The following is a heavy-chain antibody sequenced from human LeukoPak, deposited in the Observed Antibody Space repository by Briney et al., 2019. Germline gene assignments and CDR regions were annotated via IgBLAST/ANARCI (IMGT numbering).Heavy chain of an antibody. V-gene: IGHV3-23*01. J-gene: IGHJ4*02. CDR2: ISGSDGST. Sequence: GGSLRLSCAASGFTLSSYAMSWVRQAPGKGLEWVSGISGSDGSTNYADSVKGRFTISRENSKNTLYLQMNSLRAEDTAVYYCARDSRPATDYWGQGTLVTVSS. CDR3: ARDSRPATDY. D-gene: IGHD1-26*01. CDR1: GFTLSSYA.